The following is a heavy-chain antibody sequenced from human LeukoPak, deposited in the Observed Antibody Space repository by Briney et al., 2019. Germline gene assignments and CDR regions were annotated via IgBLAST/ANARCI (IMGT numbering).Heavy chain of an antibody. J-gene: IGHJ6*02. CDR1: GGSFSGYY. CDR2: INHSGST. Sequence: PSETLSLTCAVYGGSFSGYYWSWIRQPPGEGLEWIGEINHSGSTNYNPSLKSRVTISVDTSKNQFSLKLSSVTAADTAVYYCARGPAAATRYYYYYGMDVWGQGTTVTVSS. D-gene: IGHD2-15*01. V-gene: IGHV4-34*01. CDR3: ARGPAAATRYYYYYGMDV.